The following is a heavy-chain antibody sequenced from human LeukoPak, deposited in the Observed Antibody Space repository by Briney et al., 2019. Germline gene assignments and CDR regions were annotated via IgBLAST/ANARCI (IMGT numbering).Heavy chain of an antibody. CDR1: GFTFSSYG. V-gene: IGHV3-30*02. Sequence: GGSLRLSCAASGFTFSSYGMHWVRQAPGKGLEWVPFIRYDGSNKYYADSVKGRFTISRDNSKNTLYLQMNSLRAEDTAVYYGAKVINIVASEYFQHWGQGTLVTVSS. CDR2: IRYDGSNK. D-gene: IGHD5-12*01. J-gene: IGHJ1*01. CDR3: AKVINIVASEYFQH.